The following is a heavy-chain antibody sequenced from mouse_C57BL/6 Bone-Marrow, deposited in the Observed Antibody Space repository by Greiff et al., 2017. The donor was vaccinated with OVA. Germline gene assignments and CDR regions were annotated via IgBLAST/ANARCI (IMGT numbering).Heavy chain of an antibody. J-gene: IGHJ4*01. D-gene: IGHD1-1*01. Sequence: VQLQQSGPGLVKPSQSLSLTCSVTGYSITSGYYWNWIRQFPGNKLEWMGYISYDGSNNYNPSLKNRISITRDTSKNQFFLKLNSVTTEDTATYYCAREEITTVLAPYAMDYWGQGTSLTVSS. CDR1: GYSITSGYY. CDR3: AREEITTVLAPYAMDY. V-gene: IGHV3-6*01. CDR2: ISYDGSN.